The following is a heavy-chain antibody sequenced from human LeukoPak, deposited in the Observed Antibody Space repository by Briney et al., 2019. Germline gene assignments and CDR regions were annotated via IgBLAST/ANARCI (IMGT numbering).Heavy chain of an antibody. CDR3: ARGIYSSGYYYYFDY. Sequence: SETLSLTCNVSGVSIATHYWSWIRQSPGKGLEWIGYIYHSRTTNYNPSLKSRVTISVDTSKNQFSLKLSSVTAADTAVYYCARGIYSSGYYYYFDYWGQGTLVTVSS. V-gene: IGHV4-59*11. D-gene: IGHD3-22*01. J-gene: IGHJ4*02. CDR1: GVSIATHY. CDR2: IYHSRTT.